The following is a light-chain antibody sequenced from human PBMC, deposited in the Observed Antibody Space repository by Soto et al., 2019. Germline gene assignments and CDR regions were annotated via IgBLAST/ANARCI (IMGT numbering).Light chain of an antibody. CDR3: QQYNNWPPWT. CDR1: QSISNN. CDR2: DAS. J-gene: IGKJ1*01. V-gene: IGKV3-15*01. Sequence: VMTQSPATLSVSPGERATLSCRASQSISNNLAWYQQRPGQAPRLLIYDASTRATGVPARFSGGGSGTDFTLTISGLQSEDFAVYYCQQYNNWPPWTFGQGPEVEIK.